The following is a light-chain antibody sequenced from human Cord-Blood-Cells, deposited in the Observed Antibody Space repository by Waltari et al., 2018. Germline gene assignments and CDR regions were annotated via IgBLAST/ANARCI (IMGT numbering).Light chain of an antibody. J-gene: IGKJ2*01. V-gene: IGKV3-11*01. CDR2: DAS. CDR1: QSVSSY. Sequence: QSPATLSLSPGERATLSCRASQSVSSYLAWYQQKPGQAPRLLIYDASNRATGIPARFSGSGSGTDFTLTISSLEPEDFAVYYCQQRSNWPPYTFGQGTKLEIK. CDR3: QQRSNWPPYT.